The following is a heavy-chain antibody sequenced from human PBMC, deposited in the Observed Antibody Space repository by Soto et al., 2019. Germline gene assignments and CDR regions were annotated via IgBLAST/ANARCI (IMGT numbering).Heavy chain of an antibody. CDR1: GYNFRSYG. CDR3: ASDYHLGPRHGYGIDV. J-gene: IGHJ6*02. D-gene: IGHD3-3*02. Sequence: QVPLVQSGAEVRKPGASVKVSCKTSGYNFRSYGVSWVRQAPGQGCEWLGWISPYTDQTDYAQKFQGRLTLTTDTSTSTFYLDLRSLTSDDTAVYYCASDYHLGPRHGYGIDVWGQGTTVTVSS. CDR2: ISPYTDQT. V-gene: IGHV1-18*01.